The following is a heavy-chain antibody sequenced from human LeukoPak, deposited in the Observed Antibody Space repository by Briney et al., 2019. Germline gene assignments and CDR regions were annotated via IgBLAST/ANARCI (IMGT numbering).Heavy chain of an antibody. CDR2: INPSGGST. CDR1: GYTFTSYY. J-gene: IGHJ4*02. D-gene: IGHD2-8*01. Sequence: ASVKVSCKASGYTFTSYYMHWVRQAPGQGLEWMGIINPSGGSTSYAQKFQGSVTMTRDTSISTAYMELSSLKSEDTAVYYCARRYCVNGVCYHGIDYWGQGTLVTVSS. V-gene: IGHV1-46*01. CDR3: ARRYCVNGVCYHGIDY.